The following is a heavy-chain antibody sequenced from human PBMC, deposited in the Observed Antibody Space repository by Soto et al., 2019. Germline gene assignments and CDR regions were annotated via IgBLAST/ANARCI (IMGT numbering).Heavy chain of an antibody. Sequence: EVQLVESGGGLVQPGRSLRLSCAASGFTFDDYAMHWVRQAPGKGLEWVSGISWNSGSIGYADSVKGRFTISRDNAKNSLYLQMNSLRAEDTPLYYGAKDGNYGSGSYLDYWGQGTLVTVSS. CDR3: AKDGNYGSGSYLDY. V-gene: IGHV3-9*01. CDR1: GFTFDDYA. D-gene: IGHD3-10*01. J-gene: IGHJ4*02. CDR2: ISWNSGSI.